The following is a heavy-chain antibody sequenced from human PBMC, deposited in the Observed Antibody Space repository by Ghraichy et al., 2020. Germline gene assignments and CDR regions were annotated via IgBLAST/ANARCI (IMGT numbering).Heavy chain of an antibody. Sequence: SQTLSLTCTVSGGSISSTDYYCNWIRQSPGKGLEWIGGIYYIGSTYYNPSLKSRVTISVDTSKNQFSLNLGSVTAADTAVYYCARSYGSYVDWGQGTLVTVSS. CDR1: GGSISSTDYY. CDR2: IYYIGST. V-gene: IGHV4-39*01. J-gene: IGHJ4*02. CDR3: ARSYGSYVD. D-gene: IGHD3-10*01.